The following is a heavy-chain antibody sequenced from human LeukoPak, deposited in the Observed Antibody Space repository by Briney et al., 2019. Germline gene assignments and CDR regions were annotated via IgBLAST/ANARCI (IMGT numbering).Heavy chain of an antibody. CDR1: GFTFSSHD. J-gene: IGHJ4*02. CDR2: ISSDGYTT. CDR3: AREGSSYAPSEPFYFDY. V-gene: IGHV3-48*03. Sequence: GGSLRLSCTDSGFTFSSHDMNWVRQAPGKGLEWVSYISSDGYTTRYADSVKGRFTISRDNAKNSLYLQMNSLRAEDTAVYYCAREGSSYAPSEPFYFDYWGQGTLVTVSS. D-gene: IGHD3-10*01.